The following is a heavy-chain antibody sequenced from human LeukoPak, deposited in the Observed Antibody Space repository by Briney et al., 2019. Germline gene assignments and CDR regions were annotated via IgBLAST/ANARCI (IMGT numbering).Heavy chain of an antibody. Sequence: SETLSLTCTVSGGSISSYYWNWIRQPPGKGLEWIGYIYYSGSTNYNPSLQSRVTISIDTSKNQFSLKLRFVTAADTAVYYCARVRCSGGSCPYYYYYYYYMDVWGKGTTVTVSS. J-gene: IGHJ6*03. CDR2: IYYSGST. CDR1: GGSISSYY. CDR3: ARVRCSGGSCPYYYYYYYYMDV. V-gene: IGHV4-59*12. D-gene: IGHD2-15*01.